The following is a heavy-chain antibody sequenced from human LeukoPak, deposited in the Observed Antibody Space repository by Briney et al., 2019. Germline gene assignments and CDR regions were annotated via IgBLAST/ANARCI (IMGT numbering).Heavy chain of an antibody. Sequence: GGSLRLSCAGSGFAFGTYAMSWVRQAPGKGLEWVSTISDDTGSTYYADPVKGRFTIFRDNSKNTLYLQMSSLSAEDTAVCYCAKGHCSSGSCHSYLPYYFDYWGQGTLVTVSS. V-gene: IGHV3-23*01. CDR2: ISDDTGST. J-gene: IGHJ4*02. CDR1: GFAFGTYA. D-gene: IGHD2-15*01. CDR3: AKGHCSSGSCHSYLPYYFDY.